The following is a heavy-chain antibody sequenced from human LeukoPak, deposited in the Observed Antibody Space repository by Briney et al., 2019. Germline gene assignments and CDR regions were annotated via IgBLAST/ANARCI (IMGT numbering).Heavy chain of an antibody. CDR3: ARDRGGVTTYCSVATCRFDP. D-gene: IGHD2-15*01. CDR1: GGTFSSYS. V-gene: IGHV1-69*05. CDR2: IIPIFGTP. J-gene: IGHJ5*02. Sequence: ASVKVSCKASGGTFSSYSVSWVRQAPGQGLEWMGRIIPIFGTPKYAQKFQDRVTITTDESTSTVYMELSGLRSEDTAVYYCARDRGGVTTYCSVATCRFDPWGQGTLVTVSS.